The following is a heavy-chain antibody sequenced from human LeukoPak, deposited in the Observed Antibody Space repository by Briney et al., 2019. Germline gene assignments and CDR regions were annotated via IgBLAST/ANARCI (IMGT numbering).Heavy chain of an antibody. Sequence: SETLSLTCTVSGGSISSYYWSWIRQPPGKGLEWIGYIYYSGSTNYNPSLKSRVTISVDTSKNQFSLKLSSVTAADTAVCYCARDAKGDLPAFDIWGQGTMVTVSS. CDR1: GGSISSYY. J-gene: IGHJ3*02. CDR2: IYYSGST. V-gene: IGHV4-59*01. CDR3: ARDAKGDLPAFDI.